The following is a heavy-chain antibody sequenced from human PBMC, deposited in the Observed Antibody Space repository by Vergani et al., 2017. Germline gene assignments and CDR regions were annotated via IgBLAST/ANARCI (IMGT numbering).Heavy chain of an antibody. Sequence: EVQLVESGGGIVKPGGSLRLSCVASGFSFRNAWMNWVRRTPGKGLEWVGRIKSTFDRGTTDYAAAVRGRSTISRDDSKNTLFLQMNGLKTEDIGVYYCTTDPRYCGDGSGYWLRDHQYYGMDVWGQGTTVTVSS. CDR1: GFSFRNAW. D-gene: IGHD2-21*01. CDR2: IKSTFDRGTT. V-gene: IGHV3-15*07. CDR3: TTDPRYCGDGSGYWLRDHQYYGMDV. J-gene: IGHJ6*02.